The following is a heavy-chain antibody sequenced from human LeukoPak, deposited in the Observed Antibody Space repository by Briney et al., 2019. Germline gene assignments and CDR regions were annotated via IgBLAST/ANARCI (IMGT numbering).Heavy chain of an antibody. CDR2: IKQDGSEK. J-gene: IGHJ6*02. V-gene: IGHV3-7*05. Sequence: GGSLRLSCAASGFTFSSYWMSWVRQAPGKGLEWVANIKQDGSEKYYVDSVKGRFTISRDNAKNSLYLQMNSLRAEDTAVYYCARWLRPLRGAYYYGMDVWGQGTTVTVSS. D-gene: IGHD5-12*01. CDR3: ARWLRPLRGAYYYGMDV. CDR1: GFTFSSYW.